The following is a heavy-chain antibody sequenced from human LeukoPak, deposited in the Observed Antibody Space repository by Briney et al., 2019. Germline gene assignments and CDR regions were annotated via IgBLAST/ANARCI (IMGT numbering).Heavy chain of an antibody. J-gene: IGHJ4*02. CDR3: ARQGVDTLNYFDY. V-gene: IGHV4-59*08. D-gene: IGHD5-18*01. CDR2: IYYSGST. CDR1: GGSISSYY. Sequence: SETLSLTCTVSGGSISSYYWSWIRQPPGKGLEWIGYIYYSGSTNYNPSLKSRVTISVDTSKNQFSLKLSSATAADTAVYYCARQGVDTLNYFDYWGQGTLVTVSS.